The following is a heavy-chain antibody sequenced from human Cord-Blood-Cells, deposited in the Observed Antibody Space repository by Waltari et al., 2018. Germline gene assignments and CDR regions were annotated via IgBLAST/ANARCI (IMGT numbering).Heavy chain of an antibody. CDR1: GFTFSSYA. V-gene: IGHV3-30-3*01. CDR3: ARNWEGDY. J-gene: IGHJ4*02. D-gene: IGHD7-27*01. Sequence: QVQLVESGGGVVQPGRSLRLSCAASGFTFSSYAMHWVRQAQGKGLEWVAVISYDGSNKYYADSVKGRFTISRDDSKNTLYLQMNSLRAEDTAVYYCARNWEGDYWGQGTLVTVSS. CDR2: ISYDGSNK.